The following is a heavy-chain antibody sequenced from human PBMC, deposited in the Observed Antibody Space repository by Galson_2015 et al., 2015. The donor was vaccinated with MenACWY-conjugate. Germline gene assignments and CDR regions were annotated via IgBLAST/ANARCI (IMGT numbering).Heavy chain of an antibody. CDR1: GFTFSDYY. V-gene: IGHV3-11*05. CDR3: ARVIIAVAGTNEYFDY. CDR2: ISSSSSYT. Sequence: SLRLSCAASGFTFSDYYMSWIRQAPGKGLKWVSYISSSSSYTNYADSVKGRFTISRDNAKNSLYLQMNSLRAEDTAVYYCARVIIAVAGTNEYFDYWGQGTLVTVSS. J-gene: IGHJ4*02. D-gene: IGHD6-19*01.